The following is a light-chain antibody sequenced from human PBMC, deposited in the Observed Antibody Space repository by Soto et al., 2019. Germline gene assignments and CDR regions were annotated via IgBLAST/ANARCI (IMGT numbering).Light chain of an antibody. Sequence: EIVMTQSTATLSVSPGERATLSCRASQSVGYHLAWYQQKVGQAPRLLIYGESTRATAIPARFSGSGSATEFILTISSLQSEDSAVYYCQQYDQWPLTFGGGTKVEI. CDR1: QSVGYH. V-gene: IGKV3D-15*01. CDR2: GES. CDR3: QQYDQWPLT. J-gene: IGKJ4*01.